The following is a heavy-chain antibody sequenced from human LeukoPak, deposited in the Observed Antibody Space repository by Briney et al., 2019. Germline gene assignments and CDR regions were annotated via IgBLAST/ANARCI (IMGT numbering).Heavy chain of an antibody. CDR1: GGSFSGYY. V-gene: IGHV4-34*01. CDR2: INHSGST. J-gene: IGHJ4*02. CDR3: ARGQGTVTTH. D-gene: IGHD4-17*01. Sequence: SETLSLTCAVYGGSFSGYYWSWIRQPPGKGLEWIGEINHSGSTNYNPSLKSRVTISVDTSKNQLSLKLSSVTAADTAVYYCARGQGTVTTHWGQGTLVTVSS.